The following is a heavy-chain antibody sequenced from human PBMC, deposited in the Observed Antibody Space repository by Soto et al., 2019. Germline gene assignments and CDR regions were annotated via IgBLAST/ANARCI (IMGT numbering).Heavy chain of an antibody. V-gene: IGHV4-59*01. J-gene: IGHJ5*02. CDR3: ALSHYDFWSGYELVWFDP. Sequence: SETLSLTCTVSGGSISSYYWSWIRQPPGKGLEWIGYIYYSGSTNYNPSLKSRVTISVDTSKNQFSLKLSSVTAADTAVYYCALSHYDFWSGYELVWFDPWGQGTLVTVSS. D-gene: IGHD3-3*01. CDR1: GGSISSYY. CDR2: IYYSGST.